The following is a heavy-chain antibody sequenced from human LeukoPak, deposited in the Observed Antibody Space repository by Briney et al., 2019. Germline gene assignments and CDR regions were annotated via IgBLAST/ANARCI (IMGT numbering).Heavy chain of an antibody. J-gene: IGHJ4*02. Sequence: GGSLRLSCAASGFTFSSYAMSWVRQGPGKGLEWVSSVNDGGDNTYYADYLRGRFTVSRDNSRNTLWLQMNSLRAEDTAIYYCAKARGTTGWLPYFDYWGQGALVTVSS. V-gene: IGHV3-23*01. D-gene: IGHD6-19*01. CDR2: VNDGGDNT. CDR1: GFTFSSYA. CDR3: AKARGTTGWLPYFDY.